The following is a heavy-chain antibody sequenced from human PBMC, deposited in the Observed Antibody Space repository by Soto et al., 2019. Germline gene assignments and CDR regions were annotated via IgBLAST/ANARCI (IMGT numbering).Heavy chain of an antibody. V-gene: IGHV1-18*01. J-gene: IGHJ4*02. Sequence: ASVKVSCKASGYTFTSYGISWVRQAPGQGLEWMGWISAYNGNTNYAQKLQGRVTMTTDTSTSTAYMELRSLRSDDTAVYYCAREGMVQKQLAYIDYWGQGTLVTVSS. CDR1: GYTFTSYG. D-gene: IGHD6-6*01. CDR2: ISAYNGNT. CDR3: AREGMVQKQLAYIDY.